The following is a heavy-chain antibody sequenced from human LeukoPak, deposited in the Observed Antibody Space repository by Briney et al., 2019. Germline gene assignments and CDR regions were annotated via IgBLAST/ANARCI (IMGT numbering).Heavy chain of an antibody. Sequence: ASVKVSCKASGYTFTGYYMHWVRQAPGQGLEWMGGIIPIFGTANYAQKFQGRVTITADKSTSTAYMELSSLRSEDTAVYYCARVIAAAQADVWGKGTTVTVSS. CDR1: GYTFTGYY. V-gene: IGHV1-69*06. J-gene: IGHJ6*04. CDR3: ARVIAAAQADV. CDR2: IIPIFGTA. D-gene: IGHD6-13*01.